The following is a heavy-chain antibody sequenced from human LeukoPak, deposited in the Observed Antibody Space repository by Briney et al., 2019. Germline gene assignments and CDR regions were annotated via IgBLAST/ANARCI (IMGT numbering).Heavy chain of an antibody. J-gene: IGHJ3*01. D-gene: IGHD3-22*01. CDR3: ARVTGYYYESTGYYHHAFDL. CDR1: GYTLTGYY. Sequence: ASVTVSCKASGYTLTGYYIHWVRQAPRQGLEWMGWINPNSGGPNLAQKFQGKVTMTRDPSISTDPMELSRLRSDDTAVYSCARVTGYYYESTGYYHHAFDLWGQGTMVTVSS. CDR2: INPNSGGP. V-gene: IGHV1-2*02.